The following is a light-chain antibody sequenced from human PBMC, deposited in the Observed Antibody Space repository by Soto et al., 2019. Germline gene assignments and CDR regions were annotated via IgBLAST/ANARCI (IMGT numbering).Light chain of an antibody. CDR1: QSVSSN. J-gene: IGKJ4*01. CDR2: DAS. V-gene: IGKV3-11*01. CDR3: QQRTNWIT. Sequence: EIVMTHSPATLSVSPGERATLSCRASQSVSSNLAWYQQKPGQAPRLLIYDASNRATGIPARFSGSGSGTDFTLTISSLEPEDFAVYYCQQRTNWITFGGGTKVDIK.